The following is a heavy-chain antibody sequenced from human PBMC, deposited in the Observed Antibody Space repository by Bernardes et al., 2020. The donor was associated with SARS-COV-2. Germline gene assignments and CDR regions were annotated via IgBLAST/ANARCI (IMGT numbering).Heavy chain of an antibody. CDR1: GFTFSTYS. J-gene: IGHJ4*02. CDR3: ARISVGDQKSA. Sequence: GGSLRLSCAASGFTFSTYSMNWVRQAPGTGLEWRSYISSGSRAIKYADSVRGRFTISRDDAKNSLYLQMDSLRAEDTAVYYCARISVGDQKSAWGQGTLVTVSS. V-gene: IGHV3-48*04. CDR2: ISSGSRAI. D-gene: IGHD2-2*01.